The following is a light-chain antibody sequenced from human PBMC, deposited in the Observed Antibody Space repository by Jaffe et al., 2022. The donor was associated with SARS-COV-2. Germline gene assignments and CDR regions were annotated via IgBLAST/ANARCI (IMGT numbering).Light chain of an antibody. Sequence: IQMTQSPSTLSASIGDTVIITCRATQSISSWLAWYQHKPGKAPKLLIHKASDLETGVPSRFSGSGSGTEFTLTISSLQPDDFATYYCQHYSNYPWTFGPGTKVDI. CDR2: KAS. J-gene: IGKJ1*01. CDR3: QHYSNYPWT. CDR1: QSISSW. V-gene: IGKV1-5*03.